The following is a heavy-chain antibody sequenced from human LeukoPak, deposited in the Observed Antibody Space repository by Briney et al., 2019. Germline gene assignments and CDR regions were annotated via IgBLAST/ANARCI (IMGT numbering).Heavy chain of an antibody. CDR2: IYYSGST. CDR3: ARLHSSGHYLYY. D-gene: IGHD3-22*01. J-gene: IGHJ4*02. Sequence: SETLSLTCTVSGGSISSGDYYWSWIRQPPGKGLEWIGYIYYSGSTYYNPSLKSRVTISVDTSKNQFSLKLSSVTAADTAVYYCARLHSSGHYLYYWGQGTLVTVSS. CDR1: GGSISSGDYY. V-gene: IGHV4-30-4*01.